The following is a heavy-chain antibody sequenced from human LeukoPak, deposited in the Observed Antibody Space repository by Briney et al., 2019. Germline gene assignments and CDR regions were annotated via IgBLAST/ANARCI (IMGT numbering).Heavy chain of an antibody. CDR2: INPGGSYI. J-gene: IGHJ5*02. V-gene: IGHV5-51*01. CDR1: GYSFTNYW. D-gene: IGHD5-18*01. CDR3: ARKNPTALRNNWFDP. Sequence: PGESLKISCKGSGYSFTNYWIAWVRQMPGKGLEWMGAINPGGSYIRYSPSFQGQVTISTDKSISTAYLQWSSLKASDTAIYYCARKNPTALRNNWFDPWGQGTLVTVSS.